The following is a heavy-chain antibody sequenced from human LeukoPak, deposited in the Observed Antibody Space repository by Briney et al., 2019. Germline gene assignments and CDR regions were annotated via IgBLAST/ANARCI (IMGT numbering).Heavy chain of an antibody. V-gene: IGHV4-39*01. CDR1: GVSISTTSYF. CDR2: MYYNANN. CDR3: ALINGDYYRTFDY. Sequence: SETLSLTCTVSGVSISTTSYFWGWVRQPPGKGLAWIGTMYYNANNFYNPSLKSRVTISVDTSKNQFSLRLTSVTAADRSVYYCALINGDYYRTFDYWGRGILVTVSS. D-gene: IGHD4-17*01. J-gene: IGHJ4*02.